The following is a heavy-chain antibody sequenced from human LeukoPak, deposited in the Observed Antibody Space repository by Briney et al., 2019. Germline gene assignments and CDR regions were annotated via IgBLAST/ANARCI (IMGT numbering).Heavy chain of an antibody. D-gene: IGHD6-6*01. J-gene: IGHJ4*02. Sequence: GGSLRLSCAASGFTFSSYGMHWVRQAPGKGLEWVAFIRYDGSNKYYADSVKGRFTTSRDNPKNTLYLQMNSLRAEDTAVYYCASGSSPLAYFDYWGQGTLVTVSS. CDR2: IRYDGSNK. CDR1: GFTFSSYG. CDR3: ASGSSPLAYFDY. V-gene: IGHV3-30*02.